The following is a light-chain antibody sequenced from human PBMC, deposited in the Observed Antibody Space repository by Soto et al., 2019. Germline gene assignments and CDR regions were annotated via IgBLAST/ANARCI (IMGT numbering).Light chain of an antibody. V-gene: IGLV2-11*01. CDR2: DVS. CDR1: SSDVGGYSY. J-gene: IGLJ1*01. CDR3: CSYAGSYTFV. Sequence: QSALTQPRSVSGSPGQSVTISCTGTSSDVGGYSYVSWYQQHPGKAPKVMIYDVSKRPSGVPDRFSGSKSGNTASLTISGLQAEDEADYYCCSYAGSYTFVFGSETKVTVL.